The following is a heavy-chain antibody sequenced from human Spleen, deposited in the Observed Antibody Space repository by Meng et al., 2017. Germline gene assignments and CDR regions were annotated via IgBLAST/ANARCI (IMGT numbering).Heavy chain of an antibody. CDR3: AKTKVDYDSSGYYCDY. D-gene: IGHD3-22*01. CDR1: GFTFGSYA. V-gene: IGHV3-23*01. CDR2: IGGSGGST. Sequence: GGSLRLSCAASGFTFGSYAMSWVRQVPGKGLEWVSSIGGSGGSTYYADSAKGRFTISRDNSKKTLYLQMNSLRADDSAVYYCAKTKVDYDSSGYYCDYWGQGTLVTVSS. J-gene: IGHJ4*02.